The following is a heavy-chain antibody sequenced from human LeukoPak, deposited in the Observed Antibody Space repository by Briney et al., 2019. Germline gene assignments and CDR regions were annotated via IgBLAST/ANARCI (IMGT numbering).Heavy chain of an antibody. CDR3: AKGSYDSSGYYPAAYYYYYGMDV. V-gene: IGHV3-33*06. Sequence: GGSLRLSCAASGFTFSSYGMHWVRQAPGKGLEWVAVIWYDGSNKYYADSVKGRFTISRDNSKNTLYLQMNSLRAEDTAVYYCAKGSYDSSGYYPAAYYYYYGMDVWGQGTTVTVSS. J-gene: IGHJ6*02. D-gene: IGHD3-22*01. CDR2: IWYDGSNK. CDR1: GFTFSSYG.